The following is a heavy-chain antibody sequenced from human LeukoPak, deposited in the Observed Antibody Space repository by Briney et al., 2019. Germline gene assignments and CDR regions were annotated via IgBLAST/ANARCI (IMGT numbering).Heavy chain of an antibody. D-gene: IGHD3-10*01. CDR1: GLSLNTAGVG. CDR2: IYWDDDK. CDR3: AKVGYGSGGYLRYFYYGMDV. J-gene: IGHJ6*02. Sequence: SGPTLVKPTQTLTLTCTLSGLSLNTAGVGVGWIRQPPGKALEWLALIYWDDDKRYNPSLKTRLTITKDTSKNQVVLTVTNMDPVDTATYYCAKVGYGSGGYLRYFYYGMDVWGQGTTVTVSS. V-gene: IGHV2-5*02.